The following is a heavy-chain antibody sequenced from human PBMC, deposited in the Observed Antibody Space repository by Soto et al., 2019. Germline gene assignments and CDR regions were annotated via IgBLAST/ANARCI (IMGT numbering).Heavy chain of an antibody. D-gene: IGHD1-1*01. V-gene: IGHV4-34*01. CDR3: ARTRNLDV. J-gene: IGHJ6*02. Sequence: QVQLQQWGAGLLKPSETLSLTCAVYGGSLSGYYGNWIRQSPGKGLEWIGEINHSGSTNYNPSLKSRVTISIDTSKNQFSLELSSVTAADTAVYYCARTRNLDVWGQGTTVIVSS. CDR1: GGSLSGYY. CDR2: INHSGST.